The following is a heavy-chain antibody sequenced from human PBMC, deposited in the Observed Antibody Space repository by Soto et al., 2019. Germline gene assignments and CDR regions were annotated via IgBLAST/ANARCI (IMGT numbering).Heavy chain of an antibody. D-gene: IGHD2-21*02. CDR1: GGSISSGEYY. V-gene: IGHV4-30-4*01. J-gene: IGHJ6*02. CDR2: IYYSGST. CDR3: ARVCGGDCHYGMDV. Sequence: PSETLSLTCTVSGGSISSGEYYWSWIRQPPGKGLEWIGYIYYSGSTYYNPSLKSRVTISVDTSKNQFSLKLSSVTAADTAVYYCARVCGGDCHYGMDVWGQGTTVTVSS.